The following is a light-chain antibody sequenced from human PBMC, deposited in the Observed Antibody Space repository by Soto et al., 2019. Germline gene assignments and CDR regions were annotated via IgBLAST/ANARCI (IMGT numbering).Light chain of an antibody. Sequence: QSVLTQPPSASGSPGQSVTISCIGTSSDVGAYNHVSWYQQHPGKAPKLMIYEVSKRPSGVPDRFSGSKSGNTASLTVSGLQAEDEADYYCSSYAGSNNFFYVLGTGTKVTVL. J-gene: IGLJ1*01. CDR2: EVS. CDR3: SSYAGSNNFFYV. V-gene: IGLV2-8*01. CDR1: SSDVGAYNH.